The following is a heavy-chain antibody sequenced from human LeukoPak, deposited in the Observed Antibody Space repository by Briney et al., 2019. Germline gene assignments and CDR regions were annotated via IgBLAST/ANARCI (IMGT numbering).Heavy chain of an antibody. J-gene: IGHJ4*02. V-gene: IGHV5-51*01. CDR1: GYSFTSYW. CDR3: ARLPYYFDSSGYHLDY. CDR2: IYPGDSDT. Sequence: GESLKISCKGSGYSFTSYWIGWVRQMPGKGLEWMGIIYPGDSDTRYSPSFQGQVTISADKSISTAYLQWSSLTASDTAMYYCARLPYYFDSSGYHLDYWGQGALVTVSS. D-gene: IGHD3-22*01.